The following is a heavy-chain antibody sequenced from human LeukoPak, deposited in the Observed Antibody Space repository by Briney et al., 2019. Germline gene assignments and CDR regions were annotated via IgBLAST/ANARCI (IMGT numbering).Heavy chain of an antibody. CDR3: AKSRSGSANWALQIFDN. J-gene: IGHJ4*02. V-gene: IGHV3-23*01. Sequence: GGSLRLSCAASGFTFSSYAMSWVRQAPGKGLEWVSGISGSGDIKVYADSVKGRFTISRDNSKNSLFVQMNSLRAEDTAVYFCAKSRSGSANWALQIFDNWGQGTLVTVSS. D-gene: IGHD1-1*01. CDR2: ISGSGDIK. CDR1: GFTFSSYA.